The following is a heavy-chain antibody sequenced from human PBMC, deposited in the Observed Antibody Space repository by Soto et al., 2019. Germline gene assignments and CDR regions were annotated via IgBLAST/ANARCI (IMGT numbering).Heavy chain of an antibody. CDR3: TTDY. CDR2: IKSKTEGGTT. J-gene: IGHJ4*02. CDR1: GFTFSNAW. V-gene: IGHV3-15*01. Sequence: EVQLVESGGGLVKPVGSLRLSCAASGFTFSNAWMSWVRQAPGKGLEWVGRIKSKTEGGTTDYAAPVKGRFTISRDDSKNTLYLQMNSLKTEDTAVYYCTTDYWGQGTLVTVSS.